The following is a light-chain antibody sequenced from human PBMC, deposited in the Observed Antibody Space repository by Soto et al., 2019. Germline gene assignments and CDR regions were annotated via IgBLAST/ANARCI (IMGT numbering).Light chain of an antibody. CDR1: SSDVGGYNY. Sequence: QSVLTQPRSVSGSPGQSVTISCTGTSSDVGGYNYVSWYQQHPGKAPKVMIYDVSGRPSGVPDRFSGSKSGNTASLTISGLQGEDEADYYCCSYAGSPRYVFGTGTKLTVL. V-gene: IGLV2-11*01. J-gene: IGLJ1*01. CDR2: DVS. CDR3: CSYAGSPRYV.